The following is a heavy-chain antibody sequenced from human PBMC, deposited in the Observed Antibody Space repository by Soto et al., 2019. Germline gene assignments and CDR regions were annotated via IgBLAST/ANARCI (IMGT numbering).Heavy chain of an antibody. CDR2: IIPIFGTA. J-gene: IGHJ4*02. D-gene: IGHD5-18*01. CDR3: ASIPGRGSYGGSYFDY. V-gene: IGHV1-69*01. Sequence: QVQLVQSGAEVKKPGSSVKVSCKASGGTFSSYAISWVRQAPGQGLEWMGGIIPIFGTANYAQKFQGRVTITADESTSTAYRELRSLRSEDTAVYYCASIPGRGSYGGSYFDYWGQGTLVTVSS. CDR1: GGTFSSYA.